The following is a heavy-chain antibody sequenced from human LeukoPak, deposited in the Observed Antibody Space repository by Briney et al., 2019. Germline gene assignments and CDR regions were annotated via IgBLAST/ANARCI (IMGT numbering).Heavy chain of an antibody. CDR3: AKLSGYYPGYWYFDL. CDR1: GFTFSSYA. J-gene: IGHJ2*01. V-gene: IGHV3-23*01. CDR2: ISGSGGST. Sequence: PGGSLRLSCAASGFTFSSYAMSWVRQAPGKGLEWVSAISGSGGSTYYADSVKGRFTISRDNSKNTLYLQMNSLRAEDTAVYYCAKLSGYYPGYWYFDLWGRGTLVTVSS. D-gene: IGHD3-22*01.